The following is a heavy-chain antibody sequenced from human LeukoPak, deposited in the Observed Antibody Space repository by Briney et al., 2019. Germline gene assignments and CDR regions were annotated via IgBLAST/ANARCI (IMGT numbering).Heavy chain of an antibody. CDR2: IRYDGSNK. CDR1: GFTFSSYG. J-gene: IGHJ4*02. D-gene: IGHD5-18*01. Sequence: GGSLRLSCAASGFTFSSYGMHWVRQAPGKGLEWVSFIRYDGSNKYYADSVKGRFTISRDNSKNTLYLQMNSLRAEDTAVYYCAKDDGYRGLYNFDYWGQGTLVTVSS. CDR3: AKDDGYRGLYNFDY. V-gene: IGHV3-30*02.